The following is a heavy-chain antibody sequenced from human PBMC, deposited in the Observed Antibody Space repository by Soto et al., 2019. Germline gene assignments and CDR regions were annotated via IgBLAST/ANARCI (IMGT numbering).Heavy chain of an antibody. J-gene: IGHJ4*02. CDR1: GGSISSGGYY. D-gene: IGHD5-18*01. CDR3: ARASNKRGNSYGPDF. Sequence: TSETLSLTCTVSGGSISSGGYYWSWIRQHPGKGLEWIGYIYYSGSTYYNPSLKSRVTISVDTSKNQFSLKLSSVTAADTAVYYCARASNKRGNSYGPDFWGQGTLVTVSS. V-gene: IGHV4-31*03. CDR2: IYYSGST.